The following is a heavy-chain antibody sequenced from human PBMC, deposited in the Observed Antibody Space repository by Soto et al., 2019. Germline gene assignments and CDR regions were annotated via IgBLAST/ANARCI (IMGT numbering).Heavy chain of an antibody. Sequence: QMQLVQSGAEVKKPGASVKVSCKASGYTFTSYYIHWERQAPGQGLEWMGIINPRGGITTYAQKFQGSLTMTGDTSTSTVYMELSSLTSEDTAMYHCASSPAYGSSWYGIPPDLSHGMDVWGQGTTVTVSS. CDR3: ASSPAYGSSWYGIPPDLSHGMDV. D-gene: IGHD6-13*01. J-gene: IGHJ6*02. V-gene: IGHV1-46*01. CDR1: GYTFTSYY. CDR2: INPRGGIT.